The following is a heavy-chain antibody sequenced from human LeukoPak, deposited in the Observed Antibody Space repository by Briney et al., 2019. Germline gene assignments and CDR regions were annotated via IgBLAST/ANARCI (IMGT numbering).Heavy chain of an antibody. D-gene: IGHD3-22*01. CDR1: GFTFSIYG. J-gene: IGHJ4*02. Sequence: GGSLRLSCAASGFTFSIYGMHWVRQAPGKGLEWVAFIRYDGSNKYYADSVKGRFTISRDNSKNTPYLQMNSLRAEDTAVYYCAKDVVDYYDSSGYYYDDYWGQGTLVTVSS. CDR2: IRYDGSNK. CDR3: AKDVVDYYDSSGYYYDDY. V-gene: IGHV3-30*02.